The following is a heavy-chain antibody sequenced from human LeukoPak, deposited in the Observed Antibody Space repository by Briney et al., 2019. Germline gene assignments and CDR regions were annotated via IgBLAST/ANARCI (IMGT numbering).Heavy chain of an antibody. J-gene: IGHJ6*02. Sequence: PGGSLRFSCAASGFTFSSYAMTWVRQAPGKGLESVSVISGSGGSTYYADPVKGRFTISRDRARNTVYLQMNSLRVEDTAVYYCATYSNGWPYYSYAVDVWGQGTTVTVSS. V-gene: IGHV3-23*01. D-gene: IGHD6-19*01. CDR2: ISGSGGST. CDR1: GFTFSSYA. CDR3: ATYSNGWPYYSYAVDV.